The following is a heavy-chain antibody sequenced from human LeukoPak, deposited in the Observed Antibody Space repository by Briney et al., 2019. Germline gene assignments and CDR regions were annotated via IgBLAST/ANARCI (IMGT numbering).Heavy chain of an antibody. D-gene: IGHD2-2*01. CDR2: TSAYNGNT. Sequence: GASVKVSCEASGYTFTSYGISWVRQAPGQGLEWMGWTSAYNGNTNYAQKLQGRVTMTTDTSTSTAYMELRSLRSDNTAVYYCARDLNPSSRHIVVVPAAPRPYFQHWGQGTLVTVSS. V-gene: IGHV1-18*01. J-gene: IGHJ1*01. CDR3: ARDLNPSSRHIVVVPAAPRPYFQH. CDR1: GYTFTSYG.